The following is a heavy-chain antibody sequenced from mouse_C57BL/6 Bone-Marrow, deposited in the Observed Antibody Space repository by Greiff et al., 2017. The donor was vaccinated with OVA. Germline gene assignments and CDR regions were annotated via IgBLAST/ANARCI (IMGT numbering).Heavy chain of an antibody. CDR2: IYPGNSDT. D-gene: IGHD1-1*01. CDR3: TRVSQCITTVVATPYWYFDV. CDR1: GYTFTSYW. J-gene: IGHJ1*03. Sequence: VQLQQSGTVLARPGASVKMSCKTSGYTFTSYWMHWVKQRPGQGLEWIGAIYPGNSDTSYNQKFKGKAKLTAVTSASTAYMELSSLTNEDSAVYYCTRVSQCITTVVATPYWYFDVWGTGTTVTVSS. V-gene: IGHV1-5*01.